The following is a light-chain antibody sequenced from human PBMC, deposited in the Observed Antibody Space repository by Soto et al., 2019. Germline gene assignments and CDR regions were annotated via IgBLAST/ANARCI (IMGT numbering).Light chain of an antibody. CDR3: QQLNTYPT. CDR1: QGISSY. J-gene: IGKJ5*01. Sequence: DIQLTQSPSFLSASVGDRVTITCRASQGISSYLAWYQQKPGKAPKLLIYAASTLQSGVPSRCSGSGAGTEFTLPISSLQPEDFSTYYCQQLNTYPTFGQGTRMEIK. V-gene: IGKV1-9*01. CDR2: AAS.